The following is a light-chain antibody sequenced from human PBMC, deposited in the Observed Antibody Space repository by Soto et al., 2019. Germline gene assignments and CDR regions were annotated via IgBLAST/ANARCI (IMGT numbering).Light chain of an antibody. V-gene: IGLV1-44*01. J-gene: IGLJ2*01. Sequence: QTVVTQPPSASGTPGQRVTISCSGSNSNIGSNTVSWYQQLPGTAPRLLIFSNNQRPSGVPDRFSGSKSGTSASLAISGLQSEDEADYYCAAWDDTLNGVFGGGTKVTVL. CDR2: SNN. CDR3: AAWDDTLNGV. CDR1: NSNIGSNT.